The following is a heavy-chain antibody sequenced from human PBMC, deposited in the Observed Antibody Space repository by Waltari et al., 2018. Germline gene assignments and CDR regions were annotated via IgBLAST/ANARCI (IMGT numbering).Heavy chain of an antibody. CDR3: ATGVSDSRFYLDS. CDR1: GFSFSSSW. Sequence: EVQLVESGGSLVQPGGSLRLSCATSGFSFSSSWMHWVRHSPGKGLVWVSRINREGGGIGYADSVRGRFTVSRDNARNTLYLQMNSLRVEDTAMYYCATGVSDSRFYLDSWGQGTLVTVPS. V-gene: IGHV3-74*01. D-gene: IGHD5-12*01. J-gene: IGHJ4*02. CDR2: INREGGGI.